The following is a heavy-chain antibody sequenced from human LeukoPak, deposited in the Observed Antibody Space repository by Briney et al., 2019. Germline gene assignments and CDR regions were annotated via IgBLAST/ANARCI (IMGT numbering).Heavy chain of an antibody. J-gene: IGHJ5*02. CDR2: IYYSGSA. CDR1: GGSISSYY. CDR3: ARRIVVVDNWFDP. Sequence: SETLSLTCTVSGGSISSYYWSWIRQPPGKGLEWIGYIYYSGSANYNPSLKSRVTISVDTSKNQFSLKLSSVTAADTAVYYCARRIVVVDNWFDPWGQGTLVTVSS. V-gene: IGHV4-59*01. D-gene: IGHD3-22*01.